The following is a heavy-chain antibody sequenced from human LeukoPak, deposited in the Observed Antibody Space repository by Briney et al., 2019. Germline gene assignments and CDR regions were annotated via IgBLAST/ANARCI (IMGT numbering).Heavy chain of an antibody. CDR3: ARVDIVIVPSANFDC. Sequence: SGTLSLTCIVSGGSISSSGYYWGWIRQPPGKGLEWIGSINYSGTTYCNPSLRSRVTISVDTSKNQFSLKLSSVTAADTAVYYCARVDIVIVPSANFDCWGQGTLVTVSS. CDR2: INYSGTT. J-gene: IGHJ4*02. V-gene: IGHV4-39*01. CDR1: GGSISSSGYY. D-gene: IGHD2-2*01.